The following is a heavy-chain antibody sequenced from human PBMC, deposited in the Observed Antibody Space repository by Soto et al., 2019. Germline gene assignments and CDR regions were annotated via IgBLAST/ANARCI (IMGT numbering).Heavy chain of an antibody. CDR1: GGSISSGGYY. Sequence: QVQLQESGPGLVKPSQTLSLTCTVSGGSISSGGYYWSWIRQHPGKGLEWIGYIYYSGSTYYNPSLTSRVTISVDTSKKQFSLKLSSVTAADTAVYYCARSSTSANYFDYWGQGTLVTVSS. CDR2: IYYSGST. D-gene: IGHD2-2*01. CDR3: ARSSTSANYFDY. J-gene: IGHJ4*02. V-gene: IGHV4-31*03.